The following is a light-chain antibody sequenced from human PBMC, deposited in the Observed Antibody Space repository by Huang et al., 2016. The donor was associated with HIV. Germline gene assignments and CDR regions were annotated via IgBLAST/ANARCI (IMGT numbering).Light chain of an antibody. V-gene: IGKV1-16*01. Sequence: DIQMTQSPLSLSTSVGARVTITCRASQDINNRLAWYRQKPGKAPESLIYAASKLQSGVPSRFSGSGSGTYFTLTISSLQPEDFATYYCQQFDTFPYTFGRGTRLDI. CDR1: QDINNR. J-gene: IGKJ2*01. CDR2: AAS. CDR3: QQFDTFPYT.